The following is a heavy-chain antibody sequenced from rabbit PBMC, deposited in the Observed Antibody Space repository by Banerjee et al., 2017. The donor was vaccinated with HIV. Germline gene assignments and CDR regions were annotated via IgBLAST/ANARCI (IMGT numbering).Heavy chain of an antibody. D-gene: IGHD8-1*01. CDR3: AREGAGSSYYFDL. Sequence: QSLEESGGDLVKPGASLTLTCTASGFALSSYYYICWVRQAPGKGLEWIACIYTGDGSTYYASWAKGRFTVSKSSSTTVTLQMTSLTAADTATYFCAREGAGSSYYFDLWGPGTLVTVS. CDR1: GFALSSYYY. V-gene: IGHV1S40*01. J-gene: IGHJ4*01. CDR2: IYTGDGST.